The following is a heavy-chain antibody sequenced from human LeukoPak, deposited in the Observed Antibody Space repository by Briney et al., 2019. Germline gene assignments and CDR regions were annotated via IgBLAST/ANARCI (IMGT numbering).Heavy chain of an antibody. CDR2: ITNDGSST. J-gene: IGHJ4*02. D-gene: IGHD3-3*01. V-gene: IGHV3-74*01. CDR3: ARGPTIFAFDY. Sequence: GGSLRLSCAASGLTFSSHWMHWVRQAPGKGLVWVSRITNDGSSTTYADSVKGRFTISRDNAKNTLYLQMNSLRAEDTAVYYCARGPTIFAFDYWGQGTLVTVSS. CDR1: GLTFSSHW.